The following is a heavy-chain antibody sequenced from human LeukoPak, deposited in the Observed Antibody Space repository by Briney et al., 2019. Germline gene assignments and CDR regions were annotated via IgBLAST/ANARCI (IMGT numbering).Heavy chain of an antibody. J-gene: IGHJ5*02. CDR3: ASGHDILTGYYSSWFDP. V-gene: IGHV4-4*02. CDR2: IYHSGST. Sequence: MTSETLSLTCAVSGGSISSSNWWSWVRQPPGKGLEWIGEIYHSGSTNYNPSLKSRVTISVDKSKNQFSLKLSSVTAADTAVYYCASGHDILTGYYSSWFDPWGQGTLVTVSS. CDR1: GGSISSSNW. D-gene: IGHD3-9*01.